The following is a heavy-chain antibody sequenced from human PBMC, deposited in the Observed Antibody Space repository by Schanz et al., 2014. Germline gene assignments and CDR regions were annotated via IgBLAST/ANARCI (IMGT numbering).Heavy chain of an antibody. V-gene: IGHV1-18*01. CDR1: GYTFTSYG. D-gene: IGHD6-19*01. CDR2: ISAYNGNT. J-gene: IGHJ4*02. Sequence: QVLQVQSGSELKKPGTSVKVSCKASGYTFTSYGISWVRQAPGQGLEWMGWISAYNGNTNYAQKLQGRVTMTTDTSTGTASMELRSLRSDDTAVYYCARGGYSSGWYDRDIAHFDYWGQGTLVTVSS. CDR3: ARGGYSSGWYDRDIAHFDY.